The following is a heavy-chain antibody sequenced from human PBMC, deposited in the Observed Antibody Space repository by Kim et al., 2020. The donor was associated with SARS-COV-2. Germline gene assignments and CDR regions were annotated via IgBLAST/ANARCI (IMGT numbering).Heavy chain of an antibody. CDR2: ISSDGSNP. CDR3: ARIAAVVRRGAFDY. CDR1: GFTFNIYS. Sequence: GGSLRRSCAASGFTFNIYSMRWVRQDPGKGLEWVAVISSDGSNPYYAYSVKGRFSISRDNSKNTLYLQMDSLRVEDTAVYYCARIAAVVRRGAFDYCGQG. V-gene: IGHV3-30*04. J-gene: IGHJ3*01. D-gene: IGHD3-22*01.